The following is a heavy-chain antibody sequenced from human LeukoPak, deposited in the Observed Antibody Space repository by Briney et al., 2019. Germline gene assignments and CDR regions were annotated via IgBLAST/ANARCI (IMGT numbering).Heavy chain of an antibody. Sequence: GGSLRLSCAASGFTFSSYAMHWVRQAPGKGLEWVAVISYDGSNKYYADSVKGRFTISRDNSKNTLYLQMNSLRAEDTAVYYCARDQIEYSSSWYGYYYDSSGYSYYFDYWGQGTLVTVSS. V-gene: IGHV3-30-3*01. CDR3: ARDQIEYSSSWYGYYYDSSGYSYYFDY. J-gene: IGHJ4*02. CDR2: ISYDGSNK. D-gene: IGHD3-22*01. CDR1: GFTFSSYA.